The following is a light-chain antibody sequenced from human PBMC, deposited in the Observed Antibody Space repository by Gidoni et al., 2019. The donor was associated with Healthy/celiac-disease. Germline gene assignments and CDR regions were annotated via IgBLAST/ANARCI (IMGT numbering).Light chain of an antibody. J-gene: IGKJ1*01. CDR2: LGS. V-gene: IGKV2-28*01. Sequence: DIVLTQSPLSLPVTPGEPASISCRSSQSLLHSNGYNDLDWYLQKPGQSPQLLIYLGSNRASGVPERFSGSGSGTDFTLKISRVEAEDVGVDYCMQALQTSWAFGQXTKVEIK. CDR3: MQALQTSWA. CDR1: QSLLHSNGYND.